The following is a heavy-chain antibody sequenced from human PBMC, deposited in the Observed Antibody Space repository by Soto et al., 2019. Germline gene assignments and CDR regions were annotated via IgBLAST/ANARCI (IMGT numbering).Heavy chain of an antibody. CDR2: IYYSGST. CDR1: GGSVSSGSYY. V-gene: IGHV4-61*01. Sequence: SETLSLTCTVSGGSVSSGSYYWSWIRQPPGKGLEWIGYIYYSGSTNYNPSLKSRVTISVDTSKNQFSLKLSSVTAADTAVYYCVYRYGMYFDYWGQGTLVTVSS. D-gene: IGHD5-18*01. CDR3: VYRYGMYFDY. J-gene: IGHJ4*02.